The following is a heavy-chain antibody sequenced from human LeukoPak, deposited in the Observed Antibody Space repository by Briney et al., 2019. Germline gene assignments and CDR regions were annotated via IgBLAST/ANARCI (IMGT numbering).Heavy chain of an antibody. CDR2: IWYDGSNK. CDR1: GFTFSSYG. Sequence: GSLRLSCAASGFTFSSYGMHWVRQAPGKGLEWVAVIWYDGSNKYYADSVKGRFTISGDNSKNTLYLQMNSLRAEDTAVYYCAKDRRSWSYYFDYWGQGTLVTVSS. D-gene: IGHD6-13*01. V-gene: IGHV3-33*06. CDR3: AKDRRSWSYYFDY. J-gene: IGHJ4*02.